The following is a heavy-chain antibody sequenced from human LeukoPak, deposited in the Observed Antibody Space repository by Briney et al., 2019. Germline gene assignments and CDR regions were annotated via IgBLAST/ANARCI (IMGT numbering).Heavy chain of an antibody. Sequence: GGSLRLSCAASGFTFTSYAMHWVRQAPGQRLEWMGWINAGNGNTKYSQKFQGRVTITRDTSASTAYMELSSLRSEDTAVYYCARAKTAAAGNSWFDPWGQGTLVTVSS. CDR2: INAGNGNT. CDR1: GFTFTSYA. V-gene: IGHV1-3*01. CDR3: ARAKTAAAGNSWFDP. D-gene: IGHD6-13*01. J-gene: IGHJ5*02.